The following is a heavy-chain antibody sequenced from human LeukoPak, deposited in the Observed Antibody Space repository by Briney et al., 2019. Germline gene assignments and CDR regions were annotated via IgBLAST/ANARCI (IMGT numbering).Heavy chain of an antibody. D-gene: IGHD6-19*01. CDR3: ARDGGITVAGDAFDI. CDR2: IKQDGSEK. V-gene: IGHV3-7*01. Sequence: GGSLRLSCAASGFTFSSYSLNWVRQAPGKGLEWVANIKQDGSEKYYVDSVKGRFTISRDNAKNLLYLQMNSLRAEDTAVYYCARDGGITVAGDAFDIWGQGTMVTVSS. J-gene: IGHJ3*02. CDR1: GFTFSSYS.